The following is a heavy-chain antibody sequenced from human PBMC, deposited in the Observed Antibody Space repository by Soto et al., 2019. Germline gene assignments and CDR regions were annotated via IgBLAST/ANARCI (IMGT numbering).Heavy chain of an antibody. CDR2: ISYDGSNK. CDR3: ARAGNYYDSSGYSYYFDY. CDR1: GFTFSSYA. Sequence: QAGGSLRLSCAASGFTFSSYAMHWVRQAPGKGLEWVAVISYDGSNKYYADSVKGRFTISRDNSKNTLYLQMNSLRAEDTAVYYCARAGNYYDSSGYSYYFDYWGQGTLVTVPS. D-gene: IGHD3-22*01. V-gene: IGHV3-30-3*01. J-gene: IGHJ4*02.